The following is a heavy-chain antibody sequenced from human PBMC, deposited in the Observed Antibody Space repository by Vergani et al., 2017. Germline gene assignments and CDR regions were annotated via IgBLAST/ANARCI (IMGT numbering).Heavy chain of an antibody. D-gene: IGHD2-15*01. J-gene: IGHJ5*02. CDR2: IDPSDSYT. V-gene: IGHV5-10-1*01. CDR1: GYSFTSYW. CDR3: ARHRGGTLEP. Sequence: EVQLVQSGAEVKKPGESLKISCKGSGYSFTSYWISGVRQMPGKGLEWMGRIDPSDSYTNYSPSFQGHVTISADNSISTAYLQWSSLKASDTAMYYCARHRGGTLEPWGQGILVTVSS.